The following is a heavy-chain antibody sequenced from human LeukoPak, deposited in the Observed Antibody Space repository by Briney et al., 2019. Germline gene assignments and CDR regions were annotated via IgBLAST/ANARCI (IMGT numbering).Heavy chain of an antibody. V-gene: IGHV1-2*06. CDR1: GYTFTGYY. D-gene: IGHD6-13*01. J-gene: IGHJ5*02. CDR3: ARDRYSSSWYYWFDP. CDR2: INPDSGGT. Sequence: GPVKVSCKTSGYTFTGYYMHWVRQAPGQGLGWMGRINPDSGGTNYAQKFQGRVTMTRDTSISTAYMELNRLTSDDTAVYYCARDRYSSSWYYWFDPWGQGTLVTVSS.